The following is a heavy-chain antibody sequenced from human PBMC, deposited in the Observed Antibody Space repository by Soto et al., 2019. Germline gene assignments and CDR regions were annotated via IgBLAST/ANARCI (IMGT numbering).Heavy chain of an antibody. CDR2: IYYSGST. Sequence: SETLSLTCTASGGSISCYSWSWIRQPPGKGLEWIGYIYYSGSTNYNPSLKSRVTISVDTTKNQFSLKLSSVTAADTAVYYCARGGRAPSNFDYWGQGTLVTVSS. V-gene: IGHV4-59*01. J-gene: IGHJ4*02. D-gene: IGHD2-15*01. CDR1: GGSISCYS. CDR3: ARGGRAPSNFDY.